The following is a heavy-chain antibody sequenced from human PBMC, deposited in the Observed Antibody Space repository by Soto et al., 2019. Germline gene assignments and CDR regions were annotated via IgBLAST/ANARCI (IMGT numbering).Heavy chain of an antibody. V-gene: IGHV3-30*18. CDR2: ISYDGSNK. CDR3: ANSRWHYYGDPYYFDF. J-gene: IGHJ4*02. D-gene: IGHD4-17*01. CDR1: GFTFSSYG. Sequence: GGSLRLSCAVSGFTFSSYGMHWVRQAPGKGLEWVAVISYDGSNKYYADSVKGRFTISRDNSKNTLYLQMNSLRAEDTAVYYCANSRWHYYGDPYYFDFWGQGTLVTVS.